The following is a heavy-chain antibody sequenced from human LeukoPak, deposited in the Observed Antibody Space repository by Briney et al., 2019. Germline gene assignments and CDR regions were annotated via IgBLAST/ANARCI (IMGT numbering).Heavy chain of an antibody. Sequence: PSETLSLTCTVSGGSISSHYWSWIRQPPGKGLEWIVYIYYSGSTNYNPSLKSRVTISVDTSKNQFSLKLSSVTAADTAVYYCARGGRDGYNSYNWFDPWGQGTLVTVSS. CDR1: GGSISSHY. CDR3: ARGGRDGYNSYNWFDP. V-gene: IGHV4-59*11. D-gene: IGHD5-24*01. J-gene: IGHJ5*02. CDR2: IYYSGST.